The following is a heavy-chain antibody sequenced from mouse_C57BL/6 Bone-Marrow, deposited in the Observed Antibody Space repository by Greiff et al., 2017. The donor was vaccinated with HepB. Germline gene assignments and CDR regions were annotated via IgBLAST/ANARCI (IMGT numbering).Heavy chain of an antibody. CDR3: TRYYYGSSHYYFDY. Sequence: VQLQQSGTVLARPGASVKMSCKTSGYTFTSYWMHWVKQRPGQGLEWIGAIYPGNSDTSYNQKFKGKAKLTAVTSASTAYMELSSLTNEDSAVYYCTRYYYGSSHYYFDYWGQGTTLTVSS. CDR1: GYTFTSYW. CDR2: IYPGNSDT. J-gene: IGHJ2*01. D-gene: IGHD1-1*01. V-gene: IGHV1-5*01.